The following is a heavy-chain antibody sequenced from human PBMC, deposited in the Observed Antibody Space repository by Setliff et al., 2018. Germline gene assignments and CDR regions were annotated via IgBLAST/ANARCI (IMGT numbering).Heavy chain of an antibody. Sequence: PGGSLRLSCAASGFTFSFYSMNWVRQAPGKGLEWISYISSGSNSIDYADSVKGRFTISRDKAHHSLFLQMNSLRAEDTAVYYCARLALTGYDSSGYYYALDYYYYMDVWGKGTTVTVSS. CDR3: ARLALTGYDSSGYYYALDYYYYMDV. D-gene: IGHD3-22*01. CDR2: ISSGSNSI. J-gene: IGHJ6*03. CDR1: GFTFSFYS. V-gene: IGHV3-48*01.